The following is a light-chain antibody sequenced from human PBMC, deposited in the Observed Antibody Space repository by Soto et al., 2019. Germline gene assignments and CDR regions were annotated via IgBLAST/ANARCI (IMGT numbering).Light chain of an antibody. J-gene: IGKJ4*01. V-gene: IGKV3-20*01. CDR3: QQYGDSPLT. CDR1: QSVTSSY. CDR2: GVS. Sequence: ELVLTQSPGTVSLSPGDRATLSCRASQSVTSSYLAWYQQKPGQAPRLLIYGVSSMATGIPDRFSGSGAGTDFTLTISRLEPEDFAVYYCQQYGDSPLTFGGGTKVEIK.